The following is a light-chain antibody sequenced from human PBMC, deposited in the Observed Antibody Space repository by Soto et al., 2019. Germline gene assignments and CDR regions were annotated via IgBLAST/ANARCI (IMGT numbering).Light chain of an antibody. Sequence: DIQMTQSPSPLSESVGDRVTISCRASQNIRQYLNWYQQQQGQAPTLLLYGGSSLHSGVPSRFTGAGDGTNFALAITGLQRGDFAIYYWQQTYRPPYTFGQGTKVEMK. CDR2: GGS. J-gene: IGKJ2*01. V-gene: IGKV1-39*01. CDR1: QNIRQY. CDR3: QQTYRPPYT.